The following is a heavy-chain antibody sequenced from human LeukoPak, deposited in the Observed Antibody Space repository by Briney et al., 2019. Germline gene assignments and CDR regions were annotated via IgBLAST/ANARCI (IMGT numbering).Heavy chain of an antibody. CDR2: INHSGST. CDR3: ARAPVHSSGWYYYYMDV. CDR1: GGSFSGYY. V-gene: IGHV4-34*01. Sequence: SETLSLTCAVYGGSFSGYYWSWIRQPPGKGLEWIGEINHSGSTNYNPSLKSRVTISVDTSKNQFSLKLSSVTAADTAVYYCARAPVHSSGWYYYYMDVWGKGTTVTVSS. D-gene: IGHD6-19*01. J-gene: IGHJ6*03.